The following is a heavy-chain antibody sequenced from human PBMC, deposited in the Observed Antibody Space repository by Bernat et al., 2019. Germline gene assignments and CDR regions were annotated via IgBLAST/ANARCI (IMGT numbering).Heavy chain of an antibody. CDR2: INHSGST. J-gene: IGHJ4*02. Sequence: QVQLQQWGAGLLKPSETLSLTCAVYGGSFSGYYWSWIRQPPGKGLEWIGEINHSGSTNYNPPLKSRVTISVDTSKNQFSLKLSSVTAADTAVYYCARLAGRITMVQGVSDYWGQGTLVTVSS. D-gene: IGHD3-10*01. V-gene: IGHV4-34*01. CDR3: ARLAGRITMVQGVSDY. CDR1: GGSFSGYY.